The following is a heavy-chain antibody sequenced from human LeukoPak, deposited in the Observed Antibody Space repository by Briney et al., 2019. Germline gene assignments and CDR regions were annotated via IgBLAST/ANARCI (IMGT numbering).Heavy chain of an antibody. CDR1: GGSISTTIYY. D-gene: IGHD3-10*01. CDR3: SRGTSSAPLLS. Sequence: KPSETLSLTCRVSGGSISTTIYYWSWIRQPPGKGLEWIGEINHSGSTNYNPSLKSRVTISVDMSKNQFSLKLSSVTAADTAVYYCSRGTSSAPLLSWGQGTLVTVSS. J-gene: IGHJ5*02. CDR2: INHSGST. V-gene: IGHV4-39*07.